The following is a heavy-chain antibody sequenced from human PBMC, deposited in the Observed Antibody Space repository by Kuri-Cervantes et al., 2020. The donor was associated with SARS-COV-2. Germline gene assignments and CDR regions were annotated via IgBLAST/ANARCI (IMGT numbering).Heavy chain of an antibody. J-gene: IGHJ2*01. V-gene: IGHV3-30*04. Sequence: GGSLRLSCAASGFTFSSYAMHWVRQAPGKGLEWVAVISYDGSNKYYADSVKGRFTISRDNSKNTLYLQMNSLRAEDTAVYYCARLQLGAWYFDLWGRGTLVTGAS. CDR3: ARLQLGAWYFDL. D-gene: IGHD7-27*01. CDR1: GFTFSSYA. CDR2: ISYDGSNK.